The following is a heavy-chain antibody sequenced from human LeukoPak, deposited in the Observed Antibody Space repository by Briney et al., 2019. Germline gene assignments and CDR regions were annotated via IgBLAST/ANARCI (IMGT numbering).Heavy chain of an antibody. Sequence: PGRSLRLSCAASGLTFSTYSMNWVRQAPGKGLEWVSYISSSSSTIYYADSVKGRFTISRDNAKNSLHLQMNSLRDEDTAVYYCAREYSSSSGKALDYWGQGTLVTVSS. J-gene: IGHJ4*02. CDR1: GLTFSTYS. CDR2: ISSSSSTI. CDR3: AREYSSSSGKALDY. D-gene: IGHD6-6*01. V-gene: IGHV3-48*02.